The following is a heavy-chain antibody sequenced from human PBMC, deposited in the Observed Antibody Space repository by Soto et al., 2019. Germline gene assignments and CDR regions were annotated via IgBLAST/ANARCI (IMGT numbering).Heavy chain of an antibody. CDR2: IYYSGST. CDR1: GGSISSYY. Sequence: QVQLQESGPGLVKPSETLSLTCTVSGGSISSYYWSWIRQPPGKGLEWIGYIYYSGSTNYNPSLKSRVTISVDTSKNQFSLKLSSVTAADTAVYYXATRIAVAGPDAFDIWGQGTMVTVSS. D-gene: IGHD6-19*01. CDR3: ATRIAVAGPDAFDI. V-gene: IGHV4-59*01. J-gene: IGHJ3*02.